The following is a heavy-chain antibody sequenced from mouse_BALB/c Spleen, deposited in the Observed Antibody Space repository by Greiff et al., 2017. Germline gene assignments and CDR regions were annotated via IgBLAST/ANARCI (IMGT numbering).Heavy chain of an antibody. J-gene: IGHJ3*01. CDR3: TRRHQAWFAY. CDR1: GYTFTSYW. V-gene: IGHV1S22*01. CDR2: IYPGSGST. Sequence: LQQPGSELVRPGASVKLSCKASGYTFTSYWMHWVKQRHGQGLEWIGNIYPGSGSTNYDEKFKSKGTLTVDTSSSTAYMHLSSLTSEDSAVYYCTRRHQAWFAYWGQGTLVTVSA. D-gene: IGHD3-1*01.